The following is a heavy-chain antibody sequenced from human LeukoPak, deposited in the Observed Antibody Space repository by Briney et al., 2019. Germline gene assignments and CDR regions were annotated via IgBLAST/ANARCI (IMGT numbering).Heavy chain of an antibody. D-gene: IGHD4-17*01. Sequence: SQTLSLTCTVSGGSISSGSYYWSWIRQPAGKGLEWIGRIYTSGSTNYDPSLKSRVTISLDTSKNQFSLKLSSVTAADTAVYYCANSIDFDYGDYYFDYWGQGALVTISS. J-gene: IGHJ4*02. CDR3: ANSIDFDYGDYYFDY. V-gene: IGHV4-61*02. CDR1: GGSISSGSYY. CDR2: IYTSGST.